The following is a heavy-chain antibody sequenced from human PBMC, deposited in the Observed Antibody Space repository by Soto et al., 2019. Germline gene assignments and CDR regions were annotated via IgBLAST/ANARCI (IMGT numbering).Heavy chain of an antibody. CDR1: GGTFSSYA. V-gene: IGHV1-69*12. D-gene: IGHD2-15*01. CDR2: IIPIFGTA. CDR3: ARGAGLLRFVDEAGFDP. J-gene: IGHJ5*02. Sequence: QVQLVQSGAEVKKPGSSVKVSCKASGGTFSSYAISWVRQAPGQGLEWMGGIIPIFGTANYAQKFQGRVTITADESTSTAYMELSSLRSEDTAVYYCARGAGLLRFVDEAGFDPWGQGTLVTVSS.